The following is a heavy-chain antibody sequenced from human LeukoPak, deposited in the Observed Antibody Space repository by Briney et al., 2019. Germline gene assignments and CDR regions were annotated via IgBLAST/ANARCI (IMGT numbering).Heavy chain of an antibody. Sequence: PGGSLRLSCAASGFTFSSYAMSWVRQAPGKGLEWVSAISGSGGSTYYADSVKGRFTIARDNSKNTLYRQMNSLRPADTALYSCAKPPPQLVPARASRSGSYYPPNWFDPWGQGTLVTVSS. J-gene: IGHJ5*02. V-gene: IGHV3-23*01. CDR1: GFTFSSYA. D-gene: IGHD3-10*01. CDR2: ISGSGGST. CDR3: AKPPPQLVPARASRSGSYYPPNWFDP.